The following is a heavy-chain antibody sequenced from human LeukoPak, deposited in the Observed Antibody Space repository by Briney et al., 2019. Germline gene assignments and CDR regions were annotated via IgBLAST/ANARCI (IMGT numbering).Heavy chain of an antibody. CDR2: IYYSGST. Sequence: SETLSHTCTVSGGSISSYYWSWIRQPPGKGLEWIGYIYYSGSTNYNPSLKSRVTISVDTSKNQFSLKLSSVTAADTAVYYCARVGAAAAFYFQHWGQGTLVTVSS. D-gene: IGHD6-13*01. CDR1: GGSISSYY. V-gene: IGHV4-59*01. J-gene: IGHJ1*01. CDR3: ARVGAAAAFYFQH.